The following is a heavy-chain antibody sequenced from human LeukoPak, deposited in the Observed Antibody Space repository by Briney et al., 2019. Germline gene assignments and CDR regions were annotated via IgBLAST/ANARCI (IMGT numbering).Heavy chain of an antibody. CDR3: ARVPITLAGTKDAKYFQH. V-gene: IGHV3-74*01. CDR1: GFTFSRYW. D-gene: IGHD6-19*01. CDR2: INSDGSST. J-gene: IGHJ1*01. Sequence: PGGSLRLSCAASGFTFSRYWMHWVRQAPGKGLVWVSRINSDGSSTTYADSVKGRFTISRDNAKNTLYLQMNRLRAKDTALYYCARVPITLAGTKDAKYFQHWGQGTLVTVSS.